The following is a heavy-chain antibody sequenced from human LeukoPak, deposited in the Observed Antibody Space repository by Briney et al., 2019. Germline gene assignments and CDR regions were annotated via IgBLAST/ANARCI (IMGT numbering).Heavy chain of an antibody. D-gene: IGHD2-15*01. CDR3: ARGVVVVAATPYYYYGMDV. J-gene: IGHJ6*02. CDR2: INHSGST. V-gene: IGHV4-34*01. Sequence: SETLSLTCAVYGGSFSGYYWSWIRQPPGKGLEWIGEINHSGSTNYNPSLKSRVTISVDTSKNQFSLKLSSVTAADTAVYYCARGVVVVAATPYYYYGMDVWGQGTTVTVS. CDR1: GGSFSGYY.